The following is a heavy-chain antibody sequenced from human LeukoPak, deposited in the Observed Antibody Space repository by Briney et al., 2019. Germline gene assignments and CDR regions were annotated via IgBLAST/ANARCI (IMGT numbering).Heavy chain of an antibody. V-gene: IGHV4-59*01. CDR3: ARVSPSSDYDY. D-gene: IGHD4-17*01. CDR1: GASISTSY. Sequence: PSETLSLTCTVSGASISTSYWYWIRQPPGKGLEWIGYIHYSGDINYNPSLKSRVTIPVDTSKNQFSLKLSSVTAADTAVYYCARVSPSSDYDYWGQGTLVTVSS. CDR2: IHYSGDI. J-gene: IGHJ4*02.